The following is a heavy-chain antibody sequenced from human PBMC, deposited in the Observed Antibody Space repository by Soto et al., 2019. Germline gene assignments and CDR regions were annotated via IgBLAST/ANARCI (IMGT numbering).Heavy chain of an antibody. CDR2: ISGSGGST. V-gene: IGHV3-23*01. CDR3: AKGRIRFLEWLLYY. CDR1: GFTFSSYA. J-gene: IGHJ4*02. D-gene: IGHD3-3*01. Sequence: PGGSLRLSCAASGFTFSSYAMSWVRQAPGKGLEWVSAISGSGGSTYYADSVKGRLTISRDNSKNTLYLQMNSLRAEDTAVYYCAKGRIRFLEWLLYYWGQGTLVTVSS.